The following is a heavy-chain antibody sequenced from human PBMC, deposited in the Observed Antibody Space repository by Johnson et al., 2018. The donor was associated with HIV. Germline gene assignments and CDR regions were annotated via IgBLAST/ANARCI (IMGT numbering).Heavy chain of an antibody. J-gene: IGHJ3*02. D-gene: IGHD5-24*01. V-gene: IGHV3-64*01. CDR1: GFTFSTYA. Sequence: VQLVESGGGLVQPGGSLRLSCAASGFTFSTYAMNWVSQAPGKGLEYVSAISSNGGSTYYANSLKDRFTISRDNSKNTLYLQMGSLRAEDMAVYYCARCRDAYTLLSAFDIWGQGTMVTVSS. CDR2: ISSNGGST. CDR3: ARCRDAYTLLSAFDI.